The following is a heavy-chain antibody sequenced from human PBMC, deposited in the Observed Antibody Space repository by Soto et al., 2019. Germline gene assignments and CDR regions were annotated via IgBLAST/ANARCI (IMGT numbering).Heavy chain of an antibody. CDR1: GFTFSNYA. D-gene: IGHD4-17*01. CDR2: ISYDGSNK. V-gene: IGHV3-30-3*01. J-gene: IGHJ4*02. Sequence: QVQLVESGGGVVQPGRSLRLSCAASGFTFSNYAMHWVRQAPGKGLEWVAVISYDGSNKYYADSVKGRFTISRDNSKNTLYLQMNSLRAEDTAVYYCARQTTVTTSLDYWGQGTLVTVSS. CDR3: ARQTTVTTSLDY.